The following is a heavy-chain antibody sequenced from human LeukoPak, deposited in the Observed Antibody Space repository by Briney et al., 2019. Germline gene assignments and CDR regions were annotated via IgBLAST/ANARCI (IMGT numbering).Heavy chain of an antibody. Sequence: SETLSLTCTVSGGSISSYYWSWIRQPPGKGLEWIGYIYYSGSTNYNPSLKSRVTISVDTSKNQFSLKLSSATAADTAVYYCARVEGFYCSSASCPLDYWGQGTLVTVSS. J-gene: IGHJ4*02. D-gene: IGHD2-2*01. CDR2: IYYSGST. V-gene: IGHV4-59*01. CDR3: ARVEGFYCSSASCPLDY. CDR1: GGSISSYY.